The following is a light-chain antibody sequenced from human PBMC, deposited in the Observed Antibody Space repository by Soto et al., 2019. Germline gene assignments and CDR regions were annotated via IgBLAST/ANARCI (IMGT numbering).Light chain of an antibody. CDR1: SSDVGGYKY. CDR2: EVS. Sequence: QSALTQPASVSGSPGQSIALSCTGSSSDVGGYKYVSWYPQYPGKAPKLMIYEVSNRPSEISKRFSGSESGNTAFLTISGLQTDDEADYYCSAYTSSSTWVFGGGTKLTVL. J-gene: IGLJ2*01. CDR3: SAYTSSSTWV. V-gene: IGLV2-14*01.